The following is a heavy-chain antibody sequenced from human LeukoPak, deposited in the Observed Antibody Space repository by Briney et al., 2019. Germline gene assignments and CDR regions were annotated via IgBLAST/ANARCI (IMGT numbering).Heavy chain of an antibody. V-gene: IGHV5-51*01. Sequence: NLGESLKISCKGSGYSFASYWIGWVRQMPGKGLEWMGIIYPHDSDTRYSPSFQGQVTISADKSISTAYLQWSSLKASDTAIYYCARPSGYYISGTYYYYFDSWGQGTLVTVSS. D-gene: IGHD3-10*01. CDR1: GYSFASYW. J-gene: IGHJ4*02. CDR3: ARPSGYYISGTYYYYFDS. CDR2: IYPHDSDT.